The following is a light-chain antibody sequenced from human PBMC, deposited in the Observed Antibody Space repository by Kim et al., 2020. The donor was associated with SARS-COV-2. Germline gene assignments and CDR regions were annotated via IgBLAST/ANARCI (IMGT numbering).Light chain of an antibody. V-gene: IGKV3-15*01. CDR1: QSVSSN. Sequence: PGERATLSCRASQSVSSNLAWYQQKPGQAPRLLIYGASTRATGIPARFSGSGSGTEFTLTISSLQSEDFAVYYCQQYNNWPRVLTFGGGTKVDIK. CDR3: QQYNNWPRVLT. J-gene: IGKJ4*01. CDR2: GAS.